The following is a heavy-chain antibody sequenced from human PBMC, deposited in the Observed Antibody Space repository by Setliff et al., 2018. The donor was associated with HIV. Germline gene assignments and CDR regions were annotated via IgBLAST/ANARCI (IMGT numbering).Heavy chain of an antibody. Sequence: PSETLSLTCSVSGVSIVSGGFYYSWIRQHPGKGLEWLGTVYYTGKTYYNPSLQSRLTMSADTSKNQLYLKMNSVTVADTAVYFCARDLDANYHVVEIWGPGTMVTVSS. J-gene: IGHJ3*02. V-gene: IGHV4-31*03. CDR2: VYYTGKT. CDR1: GVSIVSGGFY. CDR3: ARDLDANYHVVEI. D-gene: IGHD2-15*01.